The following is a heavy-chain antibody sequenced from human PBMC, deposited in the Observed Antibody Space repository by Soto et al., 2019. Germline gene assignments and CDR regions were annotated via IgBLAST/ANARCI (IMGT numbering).Heavy chain of an antibody. CDR3: ARLFYDYVWGSYRPATHFDY. CDR2: INPSGGST. D-gene: IGHD3-16*02. Sequence: ASVKVSCKASGYTFTSYYMHWVRQAPGQGLEWMGIINPSGGSTSYAQKFQGRVTMTRDTSTSTVYMELSSLRSEDTAVYYCARLFYDYVWGSYRPATHFDYWGQGTLVTVSS. V-gene: IGHV1-46*01. CDR1: GYTFTSYY. J-gene: IGHJ4*02.